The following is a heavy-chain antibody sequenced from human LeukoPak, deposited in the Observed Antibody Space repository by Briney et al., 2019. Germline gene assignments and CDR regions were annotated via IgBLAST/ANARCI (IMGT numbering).Heavy chain of an antibody. J-gene: IGHJ4*02. CDR2: IKQDGSEK. CDR1: GLTFSSYW. CDR3: ARDHILWFGELFNY. Sequence: GGSLRLSCAASGLTFSSYWMSWVRQAPGKGLEWVANIKQDGSEKYYVDSVKGRFTISRDNAKNSLYLQMNSLRAEDTAVYYCARDHILWFGELFNYWGQGTLVTVSS. D-gene: IGHD3-10*01. V-gene: IGHV3-7*04.